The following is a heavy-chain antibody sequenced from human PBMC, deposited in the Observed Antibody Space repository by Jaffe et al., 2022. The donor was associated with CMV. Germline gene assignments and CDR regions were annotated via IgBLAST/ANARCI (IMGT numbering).Heavy chain of an antibody. CDR1: DGSFSGYY. D-gene: IGHD2-15*01. CDR3: ARARLLRPFDI. V-gene: IGHV4-34*02. J-gene: IGHJ3*02. CDR2: ITHSGGT. Sequence: QVQLQQWGAGLLKPSETLSLTCTVYDGSFSGYYWSWVRQPPGKGLEWIGEITHSGGTNYNPSLKSRVIISVDTSKSHFSLKLTSVTAADTAVYYCARARLLRPFDIWGQGTMVTVSS.